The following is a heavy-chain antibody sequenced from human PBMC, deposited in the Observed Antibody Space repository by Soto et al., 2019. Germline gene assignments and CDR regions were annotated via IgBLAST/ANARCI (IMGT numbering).Heavy chain of an antibody. J-gene: IGHJ4*02. V-gene: IGHV3-53*01. D-gene: IGHD5-12*01. CDR2: IYSGGST. Sequence: PGGSLRLSCAASGFTVSSNYMSWVRQAPGKGLEWVSVIYSGGSTYYADSVKGRFTISRDNSKNTLYLQMNSLRAEDTAVYYCARGFLVATMFFDYWGQGTLVTVSS. CDR1: GFTVSSNY. CDR3: ARGFLVATMFFDY.